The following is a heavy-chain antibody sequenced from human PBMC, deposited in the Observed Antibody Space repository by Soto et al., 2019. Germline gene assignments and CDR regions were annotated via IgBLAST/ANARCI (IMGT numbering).Heavy chain of an antibody. CDR3: VQTTGLHGFDF. CDR1: GFTVSSKY. J-gene: IGHJ4*02. V-gene: IGHV3-53*01. D-gene: IGHD1-1*01. CDR2: IYGGGTT. Sequence: EVQLVESGGGLIQPGGSLRLSCAASGFTVSSKYMTWVLQAPGKGLEWVSVIYGGGTTYYADSVKGRFSISRDKSKNTLYLQMNSLIAEDTAVYYCVQTTGLHGFDFWGQGTLVTVSS.